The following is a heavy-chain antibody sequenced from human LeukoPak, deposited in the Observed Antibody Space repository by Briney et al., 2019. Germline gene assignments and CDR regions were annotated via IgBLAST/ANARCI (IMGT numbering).Heavy chain of an antibody. V-gene: IGHV6-1*01. CDR3: ARGLSLSGGVLDY. J-gene: IGHJ4*02. CDR1: GDSVSSNSAA. CDR2: TYYRSKWFN. D-gene: IGHD3-16*01. Sequence: SQTLSLTCAISGDSVSSNSAAWNWIRQSPSRGLEWLGRTYYRSKWFNDYALSVKSRITINPDTSNNRFSLQLNSVSPEDTGVYYCARGLSLSGGVLDYWGQGTLVTVSS.